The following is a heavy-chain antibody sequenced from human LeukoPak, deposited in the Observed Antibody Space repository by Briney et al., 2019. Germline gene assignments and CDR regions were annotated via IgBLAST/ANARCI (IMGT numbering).Heavy chain of an antibody. CDR2: IYYTGTT. V-gene: IGHV4-34*01. CDR1: GGSFSGYY. Sequence: PSETLSLTCAVYGGSFSGYYWSWIRQPPGKGLEWIGTIYYTGTTYYNPSLKSRVTISIDTSKNQFSLKLTSLTAADTAVYSCVRRDQYVSADYWGQGTLVTVSS. CDR3: VRRDQYVSADY. D-gene: IGHD2-21*01. J-gene: IGHJ4*02.